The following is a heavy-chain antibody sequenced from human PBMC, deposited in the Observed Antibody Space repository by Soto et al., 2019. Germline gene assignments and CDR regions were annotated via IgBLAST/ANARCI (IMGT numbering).Heavy chain of an antibody. CDR2: ISYDGSNK. CDR3: ASLDYDILTGLNNWLDP. CDR1: GFTFSSYG. J-gene: IGHJ5*02. D-gene: IGHD3-9*01. V-gene: IGHV3-30*03. Sequence: QVQLVESGGGVVQPGRSLRLSCAASGFTFSSYGMHWVRQAPGKGLEWVAVISYDGSNKYYADSVKGRFTISRDNSKNTLYLQMNSLRAEDTAVYYCASLDYDILTGLNNWLDPWGQGTLVTVSS.